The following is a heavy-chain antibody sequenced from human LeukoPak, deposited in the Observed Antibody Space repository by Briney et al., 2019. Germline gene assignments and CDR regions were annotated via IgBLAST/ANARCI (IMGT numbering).Heavy chain of an antibody. CDR1: GFTFSSYG. Sequence: QAGGSLRLSCAASGFTFSSYGMSWVRQAPGKGLEWVSYISTSGTTMYYADSVKGRFTVSRDNAKNSLYLQMHSLRAEDTAFYYCARETGDSVDYWGQGTLVTVSS. J-gene: IGHJ4*02. D-gene: IGHD7-27*01. CDR3: ARETGDSVDY. CDR2: ISTSGTTM. V-gene: IGHV3-48*04.